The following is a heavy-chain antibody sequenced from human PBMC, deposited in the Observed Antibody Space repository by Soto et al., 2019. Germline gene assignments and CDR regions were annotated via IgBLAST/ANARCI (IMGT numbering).Heavy chain of an antibody. V-gene: IGHV5-10-1*01. D-gene: IGHD6-13*01. Sequence: PGECLKISCKGSGYSFTSYWISWVRQMPVKGLEWMGRIDPSDSYTNYSPSFQGHVTISADKSISTAYLQWSSLKASDTAMYYWDRLQAAAGDNDLTSDYWGQGTVVTFSS. CDR1: GYSFTSYW. J-gene: IGHJ4*02. CDR3: DRLQAAAGDNDLTSDY. CDR2: IDPSDSYT.